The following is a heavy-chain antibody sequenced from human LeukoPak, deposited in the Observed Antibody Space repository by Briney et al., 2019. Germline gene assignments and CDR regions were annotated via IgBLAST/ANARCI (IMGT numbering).Heavy chain of an antibody. CDR3: ARIPGGSGSQYDY. J-gene: IGHJ4*02. CDR2: INSDGSST. Sequence: GGSLRLSCTASGFTFTNYAMSWVRQAPGKGLVWVSRINSDGSSTFYTDSVKVRFTTSRDNAENTVYLQMNSLRADDTAVYYCARIPGGSGSQYDYWGQGTLVIVPS. D-gene: IGHD3-10*01. V-gene: IGHV3-74*01. CDR1: GFTFTNYA.